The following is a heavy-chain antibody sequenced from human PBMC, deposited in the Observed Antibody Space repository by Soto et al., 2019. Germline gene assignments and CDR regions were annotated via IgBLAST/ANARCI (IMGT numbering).Heavy chain of an antibody. D-gene: IGHD2-21*01. V-gene: IGHV1-46*01. J-gene: IGHJ6*02. CDR1: GYTFTSYY. CDR3: ASAGLGYYYYYYGMDV. CDR2: INPSGGST. Sequence: APVKVSCTASGYTFTSYYMHWVRQAPGQGLEWMGIINPSGGSTSYAQKFQGRVTMTRDTSTSTVYMELSSLRSEDTAVYYCASAGLGYYYYYYGMDVWGQGTTVTVSS.